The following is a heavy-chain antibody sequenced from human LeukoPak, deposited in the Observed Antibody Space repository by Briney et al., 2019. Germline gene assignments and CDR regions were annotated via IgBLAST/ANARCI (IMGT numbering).Heavy chain of an antibody. Sequence: ASVKVSCKASGYTFTSYAMHWVRQAPGQRLEWMGWINAGNGNTKYSQKFQGRITITRDTSASTAYMELSSLRSEDTAVYYCARSGITVTTMDNWWFDDWFDPWGQGTLVTVSS. CDR2: INAGNGNT. D-gene: IGHD4-17*01. CDR1: GYTFTSYA. CDR3: ARSGITVTTMDNWWFDDWFDP. J-gene: IGHJ5*02. V-gene: IGHV1-3*01.